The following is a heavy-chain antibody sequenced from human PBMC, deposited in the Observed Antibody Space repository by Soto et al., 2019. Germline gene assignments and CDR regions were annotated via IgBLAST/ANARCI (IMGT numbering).Heavy chain of an antibody. CDR3: SRDGDYYGLDD. CDR1: GFTSGDYG. CDR2: TTSPAYGGTT. D-gene: IGHD3-3*01. V-gene: IGHV3-49*04. J-gene: IGHJ6*02. Sequence: GGSLRLSCSFSGFTSGDYGLTWVRQAPGKGLEWVGFTTSPAYGGTTEYAASVKDRFIISRDDSKSVAYLQMNSLQTEDTAIYYCSRDGDYYGLDDWCRVTTFTACS.